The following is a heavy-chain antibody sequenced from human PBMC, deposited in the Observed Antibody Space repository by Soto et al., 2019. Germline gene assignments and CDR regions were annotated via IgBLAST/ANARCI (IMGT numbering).Heavy chain of an antibody. Sequence: QLQESGPGLVKPSETMSLTCTVSGDSSSGGIFYWGWMRQLTGKGLEWIGSINYSGHTYHNPSLKSRVTISGGRSRNQFSLDLSSVTAADTAVYYCARQRAWYGEWAFDIWGQGTMVTVSS. CDR2: INYSGHT. D-gene: IGHD2-15*01. J-gene: IGHJ3*02. CDR3: ARQRAWYGEWAFDI. V-gene: IGHV4-39*01. CDR1: GDSSSGGIFY.